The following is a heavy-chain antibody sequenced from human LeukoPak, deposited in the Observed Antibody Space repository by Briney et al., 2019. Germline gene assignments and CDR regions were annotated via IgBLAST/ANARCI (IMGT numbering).Heavy chain of an antibody. J-gene: IGHJ4*02. D-gene: IGHD5-12*01. Sequence: ASVKGSSKAFVDTSTSYGISWVRQAPGQGLEWMGWISTYNGNTNYAQKRHSRVTMTTDTSTSTAYMELRSLRSDDTAVYYCARNVDIVATSDFDYWGQGTLVTVSS. CDR3: ARNVDIVATSDFDY. CDR2: ISTYNGNT. V-gene: IGHV1-18*01. CDR1: VDTSTSYG.